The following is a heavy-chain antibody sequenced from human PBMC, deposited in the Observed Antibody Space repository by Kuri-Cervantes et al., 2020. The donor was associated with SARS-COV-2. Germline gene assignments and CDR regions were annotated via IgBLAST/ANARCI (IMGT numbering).Heavy chain of an antibody. CDR2: IFDDGST. CDR3: ARESTHTFDI. V-gene: IGHV4-4*02. Sequence: GSLRLSCDASGGTINTNNWWTWVRQPPREGLQSIGEIFDDGSTKFNPSLALRGRVTMSLDKSKNHFTLSLTAATAADKAVYYCARESTHTFDIWGQGTLVTVSS. J-gene: IGHJ3*02. CDR1: GGTINTNNW.